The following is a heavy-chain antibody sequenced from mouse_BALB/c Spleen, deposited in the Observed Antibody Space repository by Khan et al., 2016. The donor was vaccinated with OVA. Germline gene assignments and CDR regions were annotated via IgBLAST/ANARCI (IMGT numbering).Heavy chain of an antibody. CDR1: GYTFTDFT. V-gene: IGHV1S137*01. J-gene: IGHJ3*01. Sequence: VQLQQSGAELVRPGVSVKISCKGSGYTFTDFTIHWVKQSNALSLEWLGVISTYYGDGTYNQKFKGKATVTVDKSSSTTYMELARLTSEDSAIYFCTRGAGGSRCAYWGQGTLVTVSA. CDR3: TRGAGGSRCAY. CDR2: ISTYYGDG.